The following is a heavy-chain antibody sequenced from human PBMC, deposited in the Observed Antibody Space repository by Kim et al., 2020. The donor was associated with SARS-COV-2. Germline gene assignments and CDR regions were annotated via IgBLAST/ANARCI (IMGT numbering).Heavy chain of an antibody. D-gene: IGHD3-10*01. Sequence: SETLSLTCTVSGASISSYYWTWIRQPAGKGLELIGRIYISGSTNYNPSFKSRVTMSLDTSRSQFSLTLDSVTAADTAVYYCAATLAGSGVPFHYWGQGSLVTVSS. J-gene: IGHJ4*02. CDR1: GASISSYY. CDR3: AATLAGSGVPFHY. CDR2: IYISGST. V-gene: IGHV4-4*07.